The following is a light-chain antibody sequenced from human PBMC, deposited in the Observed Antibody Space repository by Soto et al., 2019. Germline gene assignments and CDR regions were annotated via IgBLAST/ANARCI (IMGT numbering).Light chain of an antibody. Sequence: EVVLTQSPGTLSLSPGGRATLSCRASQSVTNNLAWYQQKPGQAPRLLISDASTRATGIPDRFSGSGSGTDFTLTISRLEPEDFALYFCQQYGSSPITFAQGTRLEI. V-gene: IGKV3-20*01. CDR1: QSVTNN. J-gene: IGKJ5*01. CDR3: QQYGSSPIT. CDR2: DAS.